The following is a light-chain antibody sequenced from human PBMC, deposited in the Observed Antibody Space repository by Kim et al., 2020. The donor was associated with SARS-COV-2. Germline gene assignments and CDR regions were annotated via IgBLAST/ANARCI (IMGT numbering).Light chain of an antibody. V-gene: IGKV1D-12*01. CDR2: AAS. J-gene: IGKJ5*01. CDR1: QGISTR. CDR3: QQTNSCPPT. Sequence: ASVGDRVTIACRASQGISTRLAWYQQEPGKAPKLLIYAASSLQSGAPARFSGSGSGTDFTLTVSSLQPEDSATYYCQQTNSCPPTFGQGTRLEIK.